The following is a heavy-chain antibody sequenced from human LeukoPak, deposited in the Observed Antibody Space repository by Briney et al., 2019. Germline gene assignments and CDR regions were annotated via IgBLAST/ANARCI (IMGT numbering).Heavy chain of an antibody. Sequence: GGSLRLSCAASGFTFSSYGMHWVRQAPGKGLEWVAVISYDGSNKYYADSVKGRFTISRDNSKNTLYLQMNSLRAEDTAVYYCAKDPSSGWNPTRYFDYWGQGTLVTVSS. CDR2: ISYDGSNK. V-gene: IGHV3-30*18. D-gene: IGHD6-19*01. CDR1: GFTFSSYG. J-gene: IGHJ4*02. CDR3: AKDPSSGWNPTRYFDY.